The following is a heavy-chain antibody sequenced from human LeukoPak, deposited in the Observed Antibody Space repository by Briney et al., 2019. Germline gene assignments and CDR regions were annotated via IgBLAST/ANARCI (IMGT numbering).Heavy chain of an antibody. D-gene: IGHD3-22*01. V-gene: IGHV4-59*11. CDR2: IYYSGST. CDR1: GVSINSHF. J-gene: IGHJ3*02. CDR3: ASILDNDSRCYPPTFDM. Sequence: PSETLSLTCTVSGVSINSHFWSWIRQPPGKGLELIGSIYYSGSTKYNPSLQSRVTISVDTSESNFSLKLASVTAADSAVYYCASILDNDSRCYPPTFDMWGHGTVVIVSS.